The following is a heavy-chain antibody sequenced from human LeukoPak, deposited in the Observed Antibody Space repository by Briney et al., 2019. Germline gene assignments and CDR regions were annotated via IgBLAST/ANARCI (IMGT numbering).Heavy chain of an antibody. J-gene: IGHJ4*02. CDR2: ISSSSSTV. V-gene: IGHV3-48*02. D-gene: IGHD1-20*01. Sequence: GGSLRLSCAASGFTFSTYSMSWVRQAPGKGLEWVSYISSSSSTVYYADSVKGRFTISRDNAKNSLHLEANSLRDEDTAVFYCARLNGRSFDYWAQGTLVTVSS. CDR1: GFTFSTYS. CDR3: ARLNGRSFDY.